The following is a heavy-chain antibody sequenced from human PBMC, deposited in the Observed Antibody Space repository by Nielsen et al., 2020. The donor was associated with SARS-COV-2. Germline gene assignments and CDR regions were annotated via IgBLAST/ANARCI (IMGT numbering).Heavy chain of an antibody. J-gene: IGHJ4*02. CDR3: TGGPYYYDSSGYPAIFIFDY. V-gene: IGHV3-49*04. D-gene: IGHD3-22*01. Sequence: GESLKISCTASGFTFGDYAMSWVRQAPGKGLEWVGFIRSKAYGGTTEYAASVKGRFTISRDDSKSIAYLQMNSLKTEDTAVYYCTGGPYYYDSSGYPAIFIFDYWGQGTLVTVSS. CDR2: IRSKAYGGTT. CDR1: GFTFGDYA.